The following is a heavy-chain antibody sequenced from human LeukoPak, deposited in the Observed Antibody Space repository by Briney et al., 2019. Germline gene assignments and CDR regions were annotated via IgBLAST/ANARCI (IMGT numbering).Heavy chain of an antibody. CDR1: GGSISSSSYS. Sequence: PSETLSLTCTVSGGSISSSSYSWGWIRQPPGKGLEWIGSIYYSGSTYYNPSLKSRVTISVDTSKNQFSLKLTSLTAADTAVYYCAEEHLATSGVFHWGQGTLSPSP. D-gene: IGHD5-24*01. CDR2: IYYSGST. CDR3: AEEHLATSGVFH. V-gene: IGHV4-39*01. J-gene: IGHJ4*02.